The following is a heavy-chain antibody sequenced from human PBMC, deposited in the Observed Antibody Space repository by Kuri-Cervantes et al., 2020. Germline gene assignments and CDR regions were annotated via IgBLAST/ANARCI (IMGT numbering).Heavy chain of an antibody. D-gene: IGHD2-15*01. CDR2: ISAYNGNT. V-gene: IGHV1-18*04. J-gene: IGHJ5*02. CDR1: GYTFTGYY. CDR3: ARVDRSWAWFDP. Sequence: ASVKVSCKASGYTFTGYYMHWVRQAPGQGLEWMGWISAYNGNTNYAQKLQGRVTMTTDTSTSTAYMELRSLRSDDTAVYYCARVDRSWAWFDPWGQGTLVTVSS.